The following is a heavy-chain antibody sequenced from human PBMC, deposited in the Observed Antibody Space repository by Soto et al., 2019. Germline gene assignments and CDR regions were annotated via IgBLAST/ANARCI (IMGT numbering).Heavy chain of an antibody. V-gene: IGHV4-30-4*01. J-gene: IGHJ4*02. D-gene: IGHD3-10*01. Sequence: QVQLQESSPGLVKPSQTLSLTCTVSGGSISSGDYYWNWIRQPPGKGLEWIGYIFYSGSTYYNPSLKSRITISVDTSKNQFSLKLSSVTAADTAVYYCARVSYYYGSGSSSDYWGQGTLVTVSS. CDR1: GGSISSGDYY. CDR3: ARVSYYYGSGSSSDY. CDR2: IFYSGST.